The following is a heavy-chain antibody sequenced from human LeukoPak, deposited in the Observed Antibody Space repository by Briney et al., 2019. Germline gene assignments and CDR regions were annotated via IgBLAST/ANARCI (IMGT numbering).Heavy chain of an antibody. CDR1: GGSISSSSYY. CDR2: IYYSGST. CDR3: ARDSGIAAAGPFDY. J-gene: IGHJ4*02. D-gene: IGHD6-13*01. V-gene: IGHV4-39*07. Sequence: PSETLSLTCTVSGGSISSSSYYWGWIRQPPGKGLEWIGSIYYSGSTYYNPSLKSRVTISVDTSKNQFSLKLSSVTAADTAVYYCARDSGIAAAGPFDYWGQGTLVTVSS.